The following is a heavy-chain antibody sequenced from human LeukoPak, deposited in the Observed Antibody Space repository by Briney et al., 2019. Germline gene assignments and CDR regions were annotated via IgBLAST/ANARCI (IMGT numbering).Heavy chain of an antibody. CDR2: ISGSGDST. J-gene: IGHJ4*02. Sequence: GGSLRLSCAASGFTFSNYAMSWVRLAPGKGLEWVSAISGSGDSTYYADSVKGRFTISRDNSKNTLYLQMNSLRAEDTAVYYCAKDPHVLRFSEWLSAFDYWGQGTLVTVSS. CDR3: AKDPHVLRFSEWLSAFDY. CDR1: GFTFSNYA. D-gene: IGHD3-3*01. V-gene: IGHV3-23*01.